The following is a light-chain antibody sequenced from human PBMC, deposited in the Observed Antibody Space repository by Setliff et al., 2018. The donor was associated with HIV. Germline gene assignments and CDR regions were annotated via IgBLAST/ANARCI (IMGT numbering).Light chain of an antibody. Sequence: QSALTQPASVSGSPGQSITISCTGTSSDVGGYKYVYWYQQHPGKAPKLMIYEVNNRPSGISIRFSGSKSGNTASLTISGLQAEDEADYYCSSYTSRNTLVFGTGTKGTVL. CDR3: SSYTSRNTLV. J-gene: IGLJ1*01. CDR2: EVN. V-gene: IGLV2-14*01. CDR1: SSDVGGYKY.